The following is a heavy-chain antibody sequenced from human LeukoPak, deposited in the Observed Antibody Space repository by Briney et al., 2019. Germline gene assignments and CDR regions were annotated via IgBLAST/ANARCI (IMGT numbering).Heavy chain of an antibody. D-gene: IGHD3-10*01. CDR1: GFTFSSYG. CDR3: ATGLYYYGSGSYGASDAFDI. Sequence: PGRSLRLSCAASGFTFSSYGMHWVRQAPGKGLEWVAVISYDGSNKYYADSVKGRFTISRDNSKNTLYLQMNSLRAEDTAVYYCATGLYYYGSGSYGASDAFDIWGQGTMVTVSS. J-gene: IGHJ3*02. CDR2: ISYDGSNK. V-gene: IGHV3-30*03.